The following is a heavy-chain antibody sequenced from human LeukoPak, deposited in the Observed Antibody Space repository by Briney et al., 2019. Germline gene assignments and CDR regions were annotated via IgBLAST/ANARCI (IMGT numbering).Heavy chain of an antibody. CDR3: ARGVRHHYYYGMDV. J-gene: IGHJ6*02. CDR2: ISHSGST. D-gene: IGHD4/OR15-4a*01. Sequence: SETLSLTCAVSGGSISSGGYSWSWIRQPPGKGLEWIGYISHSGSTYYNPSLKSRVTISVDRSKNQFSLKLSSVTAADTAVYYCARGVRHHYYYGMDVWGQGTTVTVSS. CDR1: GGSISSGGYS. V-gene: IGHV4-30-2*01.